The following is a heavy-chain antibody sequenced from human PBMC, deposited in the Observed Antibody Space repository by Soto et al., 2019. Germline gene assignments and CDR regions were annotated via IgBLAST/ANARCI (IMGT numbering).Heavy chain of an antibody. CDR1: GFTFDDYT. CDR2: ISWDGGST. D-gene: IGHD6-19*01. Sequence: EVQLVESGGVVVQPGGSLRLSCAASGFTFDDYTMHWVRQAPGKGLEWVSLISWDGGSTYYADSVKGRFTISRDNSKNSLKLQMNSLRTEDAALYYCAKDMVSGWSALDYWGQGTLVTVSS. V-gene: IGHV3-43*01. J-gene: IGHJ4*02. CDR3: AKDMVSGWSALDY.